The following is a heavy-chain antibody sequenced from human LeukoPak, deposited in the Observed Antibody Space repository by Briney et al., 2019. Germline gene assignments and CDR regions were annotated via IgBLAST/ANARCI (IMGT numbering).Heavy chain of an antibody. J-gene: IGHJ5*02. V-gene: IGHV1-8*01. CDR2: MNPNSGNT. Sequence: ASVKVSCKASGYTFTSYDINWVRQATGQGLEWMGWMNPNSGNTGYAQKFQGRVTMTRNTSISTAYMELSSLRSEDTAVYYCATLLLWSPFPSETNWFDPWGQGTLVTVSS. CDR3: ATLLLWSPFPSETNWFDP. CDR1: GYTFTSYD. D-gene: IGHD3-10*01.